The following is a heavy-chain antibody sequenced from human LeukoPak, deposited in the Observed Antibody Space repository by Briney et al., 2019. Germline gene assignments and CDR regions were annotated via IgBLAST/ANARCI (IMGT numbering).Heavy chain of an antibody. J-gene: IGHJ4*02. D-gene: IGHD1-26*01. CDR3: VRDGGLSGSYFDY. CDR1: GFAVDTNY. Sequence: GGSLRLSCVASGFAVDTNYMNWARQAPGKGLEWVSVIHSGAGSTNYADSVKGRFTISRDNSKNTLYLQMNSLRAEDTGVYYCVRDGGLSGSYFDYWGQGILVTVSS. V-gene: IGHV3-53*01. CDR2: IHSGAGST.